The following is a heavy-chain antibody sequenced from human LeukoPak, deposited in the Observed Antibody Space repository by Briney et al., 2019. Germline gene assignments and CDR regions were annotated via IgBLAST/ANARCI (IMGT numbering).Heavy chain of an antibody. CDR3: AREVGPIVLMVYEVPNWFDP. Sequence: ASVKVSCEASGHSFTSYYVHWLRQAPGQGLEWMGWISAYNGNTNYAQKLQGRVTMTTDTSTSTAYMELRSLRSDDTAVYYCAREVGPIVLMVYEVPNWFDPWGQGTLVTVSS. V-gene: IGHV1-18*04. J-gene: IGHJ5*02. CDR2: ISAYNGNT. CDR1: GHSFTSYY. D-gene: IGHD2-8*01.